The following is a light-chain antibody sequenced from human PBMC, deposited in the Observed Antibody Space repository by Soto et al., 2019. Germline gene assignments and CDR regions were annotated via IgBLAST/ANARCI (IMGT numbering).Light chain of an antibody. V-gene: IGKV1-39*01. CDR3: QQTFFTRGT. CDR1: QTISTY. Sequence: DIHMTQSPSSLSASVGDSVTITCRASQTISTYLNWYQQKPGRAPKVLISDVSSLQSGVPSRFSGSGSGTDFSLTISSLQTEDSATYYCQQTFFTRGTFGGGTKVDIK. J-gene: IGKJ4*01. CDR2: DVS.